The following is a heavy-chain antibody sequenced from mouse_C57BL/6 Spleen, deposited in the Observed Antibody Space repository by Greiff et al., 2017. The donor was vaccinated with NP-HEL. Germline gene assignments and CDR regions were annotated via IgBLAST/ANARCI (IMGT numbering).Heavy chain of an antibody. J-gene: IGHJ4*01. D-gene: IGHD2-14*01. V-gene: IGHV1-69*01. CDR2: IDPSDSYT. Sequence: QVQLQQPGAELVMPGASVKLSCKASGYTFTSYWMHWVKQRPGQGLEWIGEIDPSDSYTNYNQKFKGKSTLTVDKSSSTAYMQLSSLTYEDSAVYYGARGDRGYAMDYWGQGTSDTLSS. CDR3: ARGDRGYAMDY. CDR1: GYTFTSYW.